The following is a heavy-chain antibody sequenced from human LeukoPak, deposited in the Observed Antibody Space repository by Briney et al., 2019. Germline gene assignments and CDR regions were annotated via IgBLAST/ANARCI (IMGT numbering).Heavy chain of an antibody. CDR1: GYTLTELS. CDR2: FDPEDGET. J-gene: IGHJ3*02. CDR3: ATYYDSSGYFLKPHIDAFDI. V-gene: IGHV1-24*01. D-gene: IGHD3-22*01. Sequence: ASVKVSCKVSGYTLTELSMHWVRQAPGKGLEWMGGFDPEDGETIYAQKFQGRVTMTEDTSTDTAYMELSSLRSEDTAVYYCATYYDSSGYFLKPHIDAFDIWGQGTMVTVSS.